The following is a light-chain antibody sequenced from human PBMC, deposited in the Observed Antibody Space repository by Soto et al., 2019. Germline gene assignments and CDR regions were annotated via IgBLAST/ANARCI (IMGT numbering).Light chain of an antibody. CDR1: QTVRNNY. Sequence: EFVLTPSPGTLSLSPGDRATLSRRASQTVRNNYLAWYQQKPGRAPRLLIYDASSRATGIPGRFSGGWSWADFTLTIRRLEPEDFAVYSCQHFSSYPLTSGGGTKVDIK. J-gene: IGKJ4*01. CDR3: QHFSSYPLT. V-gene: IGKV3-20*01. CDR2: DAS.